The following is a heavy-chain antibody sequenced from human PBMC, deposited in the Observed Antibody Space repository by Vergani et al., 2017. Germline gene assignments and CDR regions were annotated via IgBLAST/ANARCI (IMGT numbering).Heavy chain of an antibody. CDR2: IDRNYGVK. J-gene: IGHJ4*02. CDR1: GFTFQAFA. V-gene: IGHV3-9*01. D-gene: IGHD6-13*01. CDR3: AKDPPAAAGTNRYFDY. Sequence: VEAGGGLVQPGGSLRLSCTASGFTFQAFAFHWVRQVSGRGLEWVSGIDRNYGVKNGNSFEGRFSISRDNAKKAVFLQMNSLRAEDTAVYYCAKDPPAAAGTNRYFDYWGQGTLVTVSS.